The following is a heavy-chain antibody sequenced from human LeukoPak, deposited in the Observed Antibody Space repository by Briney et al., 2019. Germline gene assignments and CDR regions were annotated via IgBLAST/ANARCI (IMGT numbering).Heavy chain of an antibody. CDR3: ARVKGMYDSSPHYYED. CDR2: ISSSSDYI. CDR1: GFTFSSYC. Sequence: GGSLRLSCAASGFTFSSYCMIWVRQAPGKGLEWVSSISSSSDYIFYADSVRGRFTISRDNAKNSLFLQMNTLRVDDSAMYYCARVKGMYDSSPHYYEDWGQGTLVTVSS. D-gene: IGHD3-22*01. J-gene: IGHJ4*02. V-gene: IGHV3-21*06.